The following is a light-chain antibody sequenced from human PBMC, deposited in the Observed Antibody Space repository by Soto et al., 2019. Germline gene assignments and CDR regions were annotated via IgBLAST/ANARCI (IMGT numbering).Light chain of an antibody. CDR1: SSNIGAGYD. CDR3: QSYDSSLSGSV. V-gene: IGLV1-40*01. Sequence: QSVLTQPPSVSGAPGQRVTISCTGSSSNIGAGYDVHWYQQLPGTAPKLLISGNNNRPSGVPDRFSGSKSGTSASLAITGLQAEYEADYYCQSYDSSLSGSVFGGGTKVTVL. J-gene: IGLJ2*01. CDR2: GNN.